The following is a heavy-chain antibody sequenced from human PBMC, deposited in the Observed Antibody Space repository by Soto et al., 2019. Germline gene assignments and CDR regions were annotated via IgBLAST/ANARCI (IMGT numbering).Heavy chain of an antibody. Sequence: PSQTLSLTCSISGDSVTSNSAAWNWIRQSPSRGLEWLGRTYYRSKWYNDYAVSVKSRITINQATSKNQFSLQLNSVTPEDTVVYYCPGCGHYYGSGSYCYYGMEGGGQGTT. V-gene: IGHV6-1*01. CDR2: TYYRSKWYN. D-gene: IGHD3-10*01. J-gene: IGHJ6*01. CDR3: PGCGHYYGSGSYCYYGMEG. CDR1: GDSVTSNSAA.